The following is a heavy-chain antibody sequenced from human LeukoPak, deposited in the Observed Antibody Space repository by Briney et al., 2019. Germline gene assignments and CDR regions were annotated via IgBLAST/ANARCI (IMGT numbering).Heavy chain of an antibody. V-gene: IGHV3-20*01. D-gene: IGHD1-26*01. CDR2: INWNGGNT. J-gene: IGHJ4*02. CDR3: ARGRGGWPNYYFDF. Sequence: PGGSLRLSCAASGVTFSSYAMTWVRQAPGKGLEWVSGINWNGGNTGYADSVKGRFTISRDNAKNSLYLQMNSLRAEDTALYHCARGRGGWPNYYFDFWGQGTLVTVSS. CDR1: GVTFSSYA.